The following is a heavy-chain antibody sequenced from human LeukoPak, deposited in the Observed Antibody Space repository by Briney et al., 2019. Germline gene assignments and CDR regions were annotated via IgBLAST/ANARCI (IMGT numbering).Heavy chain of an antibody. Sequence: ASVKVSCKASGGTFSNYAISWVRQAPGQGLEWMGGIIPIFGTANYAQKFQGRVTITADESTSTAYMELSSLRSEDTAVYYCARVRDNYYDSSGTFYYFDYWGQGTLVTVSS. CDR3: ARVRDNYYDSSGTFYYFDY. V-gene: IGHV1-69*13. CDR1: GGTFSNYA. D-gene: IGHD3-22*01. CDR2: IIPIFGTA. J-gene: IGHJ4*02.